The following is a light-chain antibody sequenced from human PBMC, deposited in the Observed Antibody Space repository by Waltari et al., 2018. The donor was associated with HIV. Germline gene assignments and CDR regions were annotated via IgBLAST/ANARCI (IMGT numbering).Light chain of an antibody. J-gene: IGLJ2*01. V-gene: IGLV1-44*01. Sequence: QSVLTQSPSTSGTPGQRVTISCSGSSSNVGTKTVNWYQQVPGTAPQLLIHTNDQRPSGVPDRFSASKSGASASLAISGLRSEDVADYYCAAWDASLNAPVFGGGTKLTVL. CDR1: SSNVGTKT. CDR2: TND. CDR3: AAWDASLNAPV.